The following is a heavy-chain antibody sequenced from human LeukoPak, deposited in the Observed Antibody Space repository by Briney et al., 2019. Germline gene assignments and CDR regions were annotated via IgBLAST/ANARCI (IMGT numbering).Heavy chain of an antibody. Sequence: GGSLRLSCAASGFTFSRYWMHWVRQAPGKRLVWVSSINSDGSSTSYADSVKGRFTISRDNAKNTLYLQMNSLRAEDTAVYYCARDDGSGWYGYWGQGTLVTVSS. CDR1: GFTFSRYW. J-gene: IGHJ4*02. D-gene: IGHD6-19*01. CDR2: INSDGSST. CDR3: ARDDGSGWYGY. V-gene: IGHV3-74*01.